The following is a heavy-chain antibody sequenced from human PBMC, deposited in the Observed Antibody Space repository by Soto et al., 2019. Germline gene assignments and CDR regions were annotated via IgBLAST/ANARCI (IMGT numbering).Heavy chain of an antibody. CDR3: ARGCLRCSLMVRVVIYYFDY. CDR1: GFTFSSYS. CDR2: ISSSSSYI. J-gene: IGHJ4*02. D-gene: IGHD3-10*01. Sequence: EVQLVESGGGLVKPGGSLRLSCAASGFTFSSYSMNWVRQAPGKGLEWVSSISSSSSYIYYADSVKGRFTNSRDNAKNSLYLQRNSLRAEDPAVYYCARGCLRCSLMVRVVIYYFDYWGQGTLVTVSS. V-gene: IGHV3-21*01.